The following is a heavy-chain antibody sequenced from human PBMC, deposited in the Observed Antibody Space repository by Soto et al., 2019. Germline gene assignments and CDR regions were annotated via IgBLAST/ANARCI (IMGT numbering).Heavy chain of an antibody. CDR1: GFAFSTYS. Sequence: EVQLLDSGGGLVKPGGSLRLSCAGSGFAFSTYSMIWVRQAPGKGLEWVSSISSSSSSIYYADSVKGRFTISRDDAKNSLYLQMNSLRAEDTAVQYCARDSLSGYDYWGQGTLVTVSS. D-gene: IGHD7-27*01. V-gene: IGHV3-21*01. J-gene: IGHJ4*02. CDR2: ISSSSSSI. CDR3: ARDSLSGYDY.